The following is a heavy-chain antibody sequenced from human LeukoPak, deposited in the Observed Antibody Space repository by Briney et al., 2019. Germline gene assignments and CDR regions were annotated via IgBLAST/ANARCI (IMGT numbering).Heavy chain of an antibody. D-gene: IGHD3-10*01. J-gene: IGHJ4*02. CDR3: ARVESPYYYGSGSYHFDY. CDR1: GGTFSSYA. Sequence: SVKVSCKASGGTFSSYAISWVRQAPGQGLEWMGRIIPILGIANYAQKFQGRVTITADKSTSTAYMELSSLRSEDTAVYYCARVESPYYYGSGSYHFDYWGREPWSPSPQ. V-gene: IGHV1-69*04. CDR2: IIPILGIA.